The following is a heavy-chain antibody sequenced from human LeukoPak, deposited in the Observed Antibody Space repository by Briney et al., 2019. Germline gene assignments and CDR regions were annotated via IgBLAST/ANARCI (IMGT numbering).Heavy chain of an antibody. Sequence: GGSLRLSCAASGFTFSSYSMNWVRQAPGKGLEWVSGISGIGDATFYADSVKGRFTISRDNSKNTLYLQTHSLRAEDTAVYHCAKDRAMYSYASFDYWGQGTLVIASS. J-gene: IGHJ4*02. V-gene: IGHV3-23*01. CDR3: AKDRAMYSYASFDY. CDR1: GFTFSSYS. CDR2: ISGIGDAT. D-gene: IGHD3-16*01.